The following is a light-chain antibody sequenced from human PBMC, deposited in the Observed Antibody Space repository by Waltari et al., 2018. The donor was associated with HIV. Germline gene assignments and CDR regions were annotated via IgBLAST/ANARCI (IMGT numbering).Light chain of an antibody. CDR2: DDN. J-gene: IGLJ2*01. CDR3: QVWISSNDVV. CDR1: DIDTHS. Sequence: GXDIDTHSVHWYRQRPGQAPEVVIYDDNERPSGFSERFSGSNSGTTATLAISRVEAGDEADYYCQVWISSNDVVFGGGTKLTVL. V-gene: IGLV3-21*01.